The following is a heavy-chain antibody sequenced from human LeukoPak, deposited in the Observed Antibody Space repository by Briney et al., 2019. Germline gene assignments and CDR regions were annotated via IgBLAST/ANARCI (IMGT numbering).Heavy chain of an antibody. CDR3: ANSYDGKIVPFDN. Sequence: PSETLSITCTVPDGSISNTFWNWVRQPRGKGLEWIAYIHTSGSTNYIPAFKNRITLSVDTSKSQFSLRLNSVTASDTAVYYCANSYDGKIVPFDNWGQGTLVTVSS. J-gene: IGHJ4*02. V-gene: IGHV4-4*09. CDR2: IHTSGST. D-gene: IGHD4-23*01. CDR1: DGSISNTF.